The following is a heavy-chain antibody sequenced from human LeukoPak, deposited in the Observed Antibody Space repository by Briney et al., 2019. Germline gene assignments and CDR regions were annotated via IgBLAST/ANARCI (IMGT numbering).Heavy chain of an antibody. CDR1: GFTSSSYG. J-gene: IGHJ3*02. CDR2: ISSSGSAI. D-gene: IGHD6-6*01. V-gene: IGHV3-48*01. Sequence: GGSLRLSCVGSGFTSSSYGMNWVRQAPGKGLEWVSYISSSGSAIHYADSVKGRFTISRDNAKNSLFPQMNSLRADDTAVYYCAREYITSSGRASDIWGQGTMVTVSS. CDR3: AREYITSSGRASDI.